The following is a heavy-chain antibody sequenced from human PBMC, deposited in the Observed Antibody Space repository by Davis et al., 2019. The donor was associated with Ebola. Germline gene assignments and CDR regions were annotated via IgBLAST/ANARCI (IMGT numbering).Heavy chain of an antibody. CDR3: AREAIAVAEFSWFDP. CDR1: GYTFTSYA. D-gene: IGHD6-19*01. V-gene: IGHV1-3*01. J-gene: IGHJ5*02. CDR2: INAGNGNT. Sequence: ASVKVSCKASGYTFTSYAMHWVRQAPGQRLEWMGWINAGNGNTKYSQKFQGRVTITRDTSASTAYMELRSLRSDDTAVYYCAREAIAVAEFSWFDPWGQGTLVTVSS.